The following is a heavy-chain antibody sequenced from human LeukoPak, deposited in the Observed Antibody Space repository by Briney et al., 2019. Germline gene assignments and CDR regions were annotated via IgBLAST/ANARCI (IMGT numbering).Heavy chain of an antibody. Sequence: GGSLRLSCAASGFTFSSYEMNWVRQAPGKGLEWVSYISSGSTIYYADSVKGRFTISRDNAKNSLYLQMNSLRAEDTAVYYCARVAGTSGYSYGFPYFDYWGQGTLVTVSS. V-gene: IGHV3-48*03. CDR2: ISSGSTI. CDR3: ARVAGTSGYSYGFPYFDY. CDR1: GFTFSSYE. D-gene: IGHD5-18*01. J-gene: IGHJ4*02.